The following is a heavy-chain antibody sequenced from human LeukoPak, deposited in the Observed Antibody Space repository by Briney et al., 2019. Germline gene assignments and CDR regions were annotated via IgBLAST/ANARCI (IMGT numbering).Heavy chain of an antibody. J-gene: IGHJ4*02. CDR2: IYYSGST. V-gene: IGHV4-59*01. D-gene: IGHD3-10*01. Sequence: SETLSLTYTVSGGSISSYYWSWIRQPPGKGLEWIGYIYYSGSTNYNPSLKSRATISVDTSKNQFSLKLSSVTAADTAVYYCASSLWFGEFIFDYWGQGTLVTVSS. CDR3: ASSLWFGEFIFDY. CDR1: GGSISSYY.